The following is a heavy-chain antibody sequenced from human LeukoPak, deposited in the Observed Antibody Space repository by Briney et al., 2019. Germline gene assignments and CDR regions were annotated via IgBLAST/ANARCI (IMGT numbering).Heavy chain of an antibody. CDR3: ARHSYDSSGYYYYYFDY. Sequence: PSETLSLTCAVYGGSFSGYYWSWIRQPPGKGLEWIGEINHSGSTNYNPSLKSRVTISVDTSKNQFSLKLSSVTAADTAVYYCARHSYDSSGYYYYYFDYWGQGTLVTVSS. D-gene: IGHD3-22*01. V-gene: IGHV4-34*01. CDR1: GGSFSGYY. CDR2: INHSGST. J-gene: IGHJ4*02.